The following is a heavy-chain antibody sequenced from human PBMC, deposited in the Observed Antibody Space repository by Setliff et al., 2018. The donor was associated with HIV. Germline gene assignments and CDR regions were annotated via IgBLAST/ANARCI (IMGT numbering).Heavy chain of an antibody. CDR3: VRDRETVSISGVAVPYFDY. CDR2: IIPIFGTA. J-gene: IGHJ4*02. CDR1: GGTFSSYA. D-gene: IGHD3-3*01. V-gene: IGHV1-69*13. Sequence: GASVKVSCKASGGTFSSYAISWVRQAPGQGLEWMGGIIPIFGTANYAQKFQGRVTITADESTSTAYMEMLGLTSQDTAVYYCVRDRETVSISGVAVPYFDYWGQGTQVTVSS.